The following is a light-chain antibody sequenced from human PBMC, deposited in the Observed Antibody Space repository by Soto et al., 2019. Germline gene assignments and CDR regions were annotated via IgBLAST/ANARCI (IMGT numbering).Light chain of an antibody. Sequence: EIVVTQSPATLSVSPGERATLSCRASQSVSSNLAWYQQKPGQAPRLLIYGASTRATGIPARFSGSGSGTEFTLTISSLQSEDFAVYYRQQYNNWPPLTFGGGTKVEIK. CDR1: QSVSSN. J-gene: IGKJ4*01. CDR3: QQYNNWPPLT. CDR2: GAS. V-gene: IGKV3-15*01.